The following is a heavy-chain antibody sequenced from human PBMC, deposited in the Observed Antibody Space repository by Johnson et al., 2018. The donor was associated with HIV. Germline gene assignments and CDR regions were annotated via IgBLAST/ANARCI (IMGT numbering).Heavy chain of an antibody. CDR2: ISYDGSNK. Sequence: QVQLVESGGGVVRPGGSLRLSCAASGFTFDDYGMSWVRQAPGKGLEWVAVISYDGSNKYYADSVKGRFTISRDNSKNTLYLQMNSLRAEDTAVYYCARDLYGGNSEASASDIWGQGTMVTVSS. J-gene: IGHJ3*02. CDR1: GFTFDDYG. CDR3: ARDLYGGNSEASASDI. D-gene: IGHD4-23*01. V-gene: IGHV3-30*03.